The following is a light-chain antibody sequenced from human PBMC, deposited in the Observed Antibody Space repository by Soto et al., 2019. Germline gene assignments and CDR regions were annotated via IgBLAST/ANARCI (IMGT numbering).Light chain of an antibody. CDR1: SSDVSGYNY. V-gene: IGLV2-14*03. Sequence: QSVLTQPASVSGSPGQSITISCTGTSSDVSGYNYVSWYQQHPGKAPKLMIYDVSNRPSGVSNRFSGSKSGNTASLTISGLQAEDEGDYYCSSYTSSSTLDVFGTGTKVTVL. CDR2: DVS. CDR3: SSYTSSSTLDV. J-gene: IGLJ1*01.